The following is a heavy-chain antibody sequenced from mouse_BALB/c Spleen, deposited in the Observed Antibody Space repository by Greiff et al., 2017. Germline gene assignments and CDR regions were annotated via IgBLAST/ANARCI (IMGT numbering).Heavy chain of an antibody. CDR3: ARGGLYDPMDY. CDR1: GFTFSSYA. V-gene: IGHV5-6-5*01. Sequence: EVMLVESGGGLVKPGGSLKLSCAASGFTFSSYAMSWVRQTPEKRLEWVASISSGGSTYYPDSVKGRFTISRDNARNILYLQMSSLRSEDTAMYYCARGGLYDPMDYWGQGPSVTVSS. CDR2: ISSGGST. D-gene: IGHD2-3*01. J-gene: IGHJ4*01.